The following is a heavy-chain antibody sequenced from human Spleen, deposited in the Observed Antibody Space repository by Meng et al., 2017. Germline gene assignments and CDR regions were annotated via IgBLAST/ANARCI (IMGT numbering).Heavy chain of an antibody. CDR2: IFHSGST. CDR3: ARVRNGWSDDAFDI. CDR1: GYSVTSGYY. V-gene: IGHV4-38-2*02. Sequence: SETLSLTCTVSGYSVTSGYYWGWVRQPPGKGLEWIGSIFHSGSTYYNPSLKSRVTMSVDTSKNQFSLKLSSVTAADTAVYYCARVRNGWSDDAFDIWGQGTMVTVSS. J-gene: IGHJ3*02. D-gene: IGHD6-19*01.